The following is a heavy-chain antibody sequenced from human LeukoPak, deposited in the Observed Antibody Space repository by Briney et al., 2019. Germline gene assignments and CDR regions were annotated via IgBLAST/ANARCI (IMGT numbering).Heavy chain of an antibody. CDR1: GFTFSTYE. CDR3: AKRSAESSGYFDY. Sequence: TGGSLRLSCAASGFTFSTYEMNWVRQAPGKGLEWVSYISSSGSTIYYADSVKGRFTISRDNSKNTLYLQMNSLSAEDTAVYYCAKRSAESSGYFDYWGQGTLVTVSS. CDR2: ISSSGSTI. D-gene: IGHD6-19*01. J-gene: IGHJ4*02. V-gene: IGHV3-48*03.